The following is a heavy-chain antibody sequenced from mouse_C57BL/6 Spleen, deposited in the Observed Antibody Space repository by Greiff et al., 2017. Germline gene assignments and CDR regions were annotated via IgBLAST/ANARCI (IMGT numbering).Heavy chain of an antibody. CDR1: GYTFTDYY. CDR3: ARHYSNYVGYYAMDY. J-gene: IGHJ4*01. Sequence: VQLQQSGPELVKPGASVKISCKASGYTFTDYYMNWVKQSHGKSLEWIGDINPNNGGTSYNQKFKGKATLTVDKSSSTAYMELRSLTSEDSAVYYCARHYSNYVGYYAMDYWGQGTSVTVSS. V-gene: IGHV1-26*01. CDR2: INPNNGGT. D-gene: IGHD2-5*01.